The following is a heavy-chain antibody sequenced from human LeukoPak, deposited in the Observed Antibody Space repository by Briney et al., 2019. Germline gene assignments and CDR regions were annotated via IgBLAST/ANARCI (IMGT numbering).Heavy chain of an antibody. CDR1: GFTFSNYG. D-gene: IGHD3-22*01. CDR2: LWYDGSNK. Sequence: GGSLRLSCAASGFTFSNYGMNWVGQAPGKGLEWVAFLWYDGSNKYYADSVRGRFTISRDNSENTLNLQMNGLRAEDTAVYYCARARTYDNTGYLNYWGQGTLVTVSS. V-gene: IGHV3-33*01. J-gene: IGHJ4*02. CDR3: ARARTYDNTGYLNY.